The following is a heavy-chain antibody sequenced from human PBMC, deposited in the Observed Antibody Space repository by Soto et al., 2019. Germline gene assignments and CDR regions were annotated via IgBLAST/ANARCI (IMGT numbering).Heavy chain of an antibody. D-gene: IGHD3-22*01. CDR2: IVVGSGNT. CDR3: EAEGRAYYYDSSGYT. V-gene: IGHV1-58*01. Sequence: ASVKVSCKASGFTFTSSAVQWVRQARGQRLEWIGWIVVGSGNTNYAQKFQERVTITRDMSTSTAYMELSSLRSEDTAVYYCEAEGRAYYYDSSGYTWGQGTLVTVYS. J-gene: IGHJ5*02. CDR1: GFTFTSSA.